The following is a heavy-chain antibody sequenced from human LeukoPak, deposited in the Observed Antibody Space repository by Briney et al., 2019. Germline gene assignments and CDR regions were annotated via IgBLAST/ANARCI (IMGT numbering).Heavy chain of an antibody. Sequence: GGSLRLSCAASGFIFDDYGMTWVRQAPGKRLEWVSGITWNGGYTGYADSVKGRFTISRDNAKNSLYLQMNSLRAEDTALYYCAGTYYYDSSGFYPEFFQHWGQGTLVIISS. CDR2: ITWNGGYT. J-gene: IGHJ1*01. CDR1: GFIFDDYG. D-gene: IGHD3-22*01. V-gene: IGHV3-20*04. CDR3: AGTYYYDSSGFYPEFFQH.